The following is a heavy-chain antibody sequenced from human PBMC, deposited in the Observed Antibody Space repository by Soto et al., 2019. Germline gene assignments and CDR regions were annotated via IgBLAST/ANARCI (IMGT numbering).Heavy chain of an antibody. J-gene: IGHJ5*02. V-gene: IGHV1-69*06. CDR3: ARDEATNWFDP. Sequence: QVQLVQSGAEVKKPGSSVRVSCKASGGIFSNCAFSWLRQAPGQGLELMGGIITSFGTTIYTQKFQGRVTITADKSTTTVYMELSTLTLEDTAMYYCARDEATNWFDPWGQGTLVTVSS. CDR2: IITSFGTT. CDR1: GGIFSNCA.